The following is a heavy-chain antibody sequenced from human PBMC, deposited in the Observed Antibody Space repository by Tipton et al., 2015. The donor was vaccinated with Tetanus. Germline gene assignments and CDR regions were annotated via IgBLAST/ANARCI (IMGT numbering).Heavy chain of an antibody. D-gene: IGHD3-22*01. J-gene: IGHJ6*02. Sequence: QLVQSGAELKKPGASVKVSCTASGYTFTGYYMYWVRQAPGQGLEWVGWIDPNSGDTIYAQNLQGRVTMTRDTSISTVYMELSRLRSDDTAVYYCARDRGDYIYYGMDVWGPGTTVTVSS. CDR1: GYTFTGYY. CDR3: ARDRGDYIYYGMDV. V-gene: IGHV1-2*02. CDR2: IDPNSGDT.